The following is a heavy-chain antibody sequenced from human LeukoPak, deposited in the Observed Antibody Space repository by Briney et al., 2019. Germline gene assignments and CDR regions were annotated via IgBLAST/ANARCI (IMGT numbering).Heavy chain of an antibody. CDR3: ARRRTGIVATTRPFDY. CDR1: GGSFSGYY. V-gene: IGHV4-34*01. J-gene: IGHJ4*02. Sequence: PSETLSLTCAVYGGSFSGYYWSWIRQPPGKGLEWIGEINHSGSTNYNPSPKSRVTISVDTSKNQFSLKLSSVTAADTAVYYCARRRTGIVATTRPFDYWGQGTLVTVSS. D-gene: IGHD5-12*01. CDR2: INHSGST.